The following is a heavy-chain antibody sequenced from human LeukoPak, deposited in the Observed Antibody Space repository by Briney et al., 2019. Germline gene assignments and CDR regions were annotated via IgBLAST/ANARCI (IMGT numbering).Heavy chain of an antibody. CDR2: LRGNGDT. CDR1: GFTFSSYA. CDR3: AKASWASNADAVL. V-gene: IGHV3-23*01. J-gene: IGHJ4*02. Sequence: GGSLRLSCAASGFTFSSYAMSWVREAPARGLEWVSSLRGNGDTFYADSVKGRFTLSRDESRNTVYLQLNNLRVEDTAVYYCAKASWASNADAVLWGQGTVVTVSS. D-gene: IGHD1-1*01.